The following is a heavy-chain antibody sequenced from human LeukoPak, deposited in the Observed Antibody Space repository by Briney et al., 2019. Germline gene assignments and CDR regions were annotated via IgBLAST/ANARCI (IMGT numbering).Heavy chain of an antibody. V-gene: IGHV7-4-1*02. CDR2: INTDTGTP. J-gene: IGHJ4*02. D-gene: IGHD2-2*01. Sequence: ASVKVSCKTSGYTFTYYAINWVRQAPGQNFEWLGWINTDTGTPTYAQGFTGRSVLSLDTAATTAHLEITSLQADDTAVYYCARSSYCTSTNCLAFDYWGQGTLVTVSS. CDR1: GYTFTYYA. CDR3: ARSSYCTSTNCLAFDY.